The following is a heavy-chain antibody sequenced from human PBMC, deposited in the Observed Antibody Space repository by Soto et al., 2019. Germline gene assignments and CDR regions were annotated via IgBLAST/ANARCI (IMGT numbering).Heavy chain of an antibody. J-gene: IGHJ5*02. CDR3: ARDLHPVAAHSIPTAGENKGFNP. D-gene: IGHD6-19*01. CDR2: INPSGGST. Sequence: ASVKVSCKASGYTFTSYYMHWVRQAPGQGLEWMGIINPSGGSTSYAQKFQGRVTMTRDTSTSTVYMELGSLRSEDTAVYYCARDLHPVAAHSIPTAGENKGFNPWGQGTQVTVSS. CDR1: GYTFTSYY. V-gene: IGHV1-46*01.